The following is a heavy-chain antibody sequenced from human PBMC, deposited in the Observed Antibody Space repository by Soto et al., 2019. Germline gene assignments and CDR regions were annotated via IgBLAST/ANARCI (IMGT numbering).Heavy chain of an antibody. CDR2: IYYSGST. J-gene: IGHJ6*03. V-gene: IGHV4-59*01. CDR3: ARGRYSSSSYYYYYMDV. Sequence: GLEWIGYIYYSGSTNYSPSLKSRVTISVDTSKNQFSLKLSSVTAADTAVYYCARGRYSSSSYYYYYMDVWGKGTTVTVSS. D-gene: IGHD6-6*01.